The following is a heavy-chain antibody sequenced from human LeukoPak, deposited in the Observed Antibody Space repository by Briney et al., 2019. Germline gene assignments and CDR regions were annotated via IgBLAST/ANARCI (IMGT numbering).Heavy chain of an antibody. Sequence: ASVKVSCKTSGGTFSSYAISWVRQAPGQGLEWMGGISAYNGNTNYAQKLQGRVTMTTDTSTSTAYMELRGLRSDDTAVYYCARDLTGYSSSYDFDYWGQGTLVTVSS. D-gene: IGHD6-13*01. V-gene: IGHV1-18*01. CDR1: GGTFSSYA. CDR3: ARDLTGYSSSYDFDY. CDR2: ISAYNGNT. J-gene: IGHJ4*02.